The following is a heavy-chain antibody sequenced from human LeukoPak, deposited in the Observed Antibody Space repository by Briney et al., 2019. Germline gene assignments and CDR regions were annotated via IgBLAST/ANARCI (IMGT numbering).Heavy chain of an antibody. CDR3: ARGSGRYVMVDW. CDR2: ISSSSSYI. V-gene: IGHV3-21*03. Sequence: PGGSLRLSCAASGFTFSSYSMNWVRQAPGKGLEWVSSISSSSSYIYYADSVKGRFTISRDNAKNSLYLQMNSLRAEDTAVYYCARGSGRYVMVDWWGQGTLVTVSS. D-gene: IGHD6-19*01. J-gene: IGHJ4*02. CDR1: GFTFSSYS.